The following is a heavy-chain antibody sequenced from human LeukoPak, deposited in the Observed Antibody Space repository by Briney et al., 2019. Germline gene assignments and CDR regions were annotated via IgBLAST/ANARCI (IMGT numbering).Heavy chain of an antibody. D-gene: IGHD6-13*01. V-gene: IGHV4-39*07. J-gene: IGHJ3*02. CDR1: GGSISSSSYY. CDR3: ARRADSSSWYGGDAFDI. CDR2: IYYSGST. Sequence: SETLSLTCTVSGGSISSSSYYWGWIRQPPGKGLEWIGSIYYSGSTYYNPSLKSRVTISVDTSKNQFSLKLSSVTAADTAVYYCARRADSSSWYGGDAFDIWGQGTMVTVSS.